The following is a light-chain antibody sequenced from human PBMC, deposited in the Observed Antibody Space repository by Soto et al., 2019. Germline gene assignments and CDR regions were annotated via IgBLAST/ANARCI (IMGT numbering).Light chain of an antibody. CDR1: QDITND. Sequence: DILMTQLPSSLSASVGDRVTITCQASQDITNDLNWYQQKPGEAPNLLIYDAYKLKTGVPSRFSGSGTGTDFTFTINSLQPEDIATYFCQQYDSLPYTFGQGSKLEVK. V-gene: IGKV1-33*01. CDR3: QQYDSLPYT. CDR2: DAY. J-gene: IGKJ2*01.